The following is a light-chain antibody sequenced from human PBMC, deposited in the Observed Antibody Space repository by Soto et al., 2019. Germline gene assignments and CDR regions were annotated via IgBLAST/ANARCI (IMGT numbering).Light chain of an antibody. CDR3: SSYTNSISVV. CDR2: EVS. CDR1: SSDVGSYNR. Sequence: QSALTQPPSVSGSLGQSVTISCTGTSSDVGSYNRVSWFQQPPGTAPKLMIFEVSNRPSGVPDRFSGSKSGNTASLTISGLQAEDEADYYCSSYTNSISVVFGGGTKLTVL. J-gene: IGLJ2*01. V-gene: IGLV2-18*02.